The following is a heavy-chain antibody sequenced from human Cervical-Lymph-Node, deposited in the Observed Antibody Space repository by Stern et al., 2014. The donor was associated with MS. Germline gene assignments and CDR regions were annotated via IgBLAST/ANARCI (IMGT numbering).Heavy chain of an antibody. Sequence: VQLVESGAEVKKPGASMTISCKTSGYNFIAHAIHWVRQAPGQRLEWMWLINGGPGTTKYPQKVQVRVSFTRDKAASAAYMDLSSLSPDDTAVYYCARQPDYSDFLDFWGQGTLVTVSS. V-gene: IGHV1-3*01. CDR1: GYNFIAHA. D-gene: IGHD4-11*01. CDR2: INGGPGTT. CDR3: ARQPDYSDFLDF. J-gene: IGHJ4*02.